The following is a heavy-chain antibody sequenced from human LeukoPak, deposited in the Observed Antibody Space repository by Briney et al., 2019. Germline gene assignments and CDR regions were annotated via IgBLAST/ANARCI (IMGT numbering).Heavy chain of an antibody. CDR3: ASQAQGGGAVAGTVWFDP. J-gene: IGHJ5*02. CDR2: IYYSGTT. V-gene: IGHV4-39*01. Sequence: SETLSLTCTVSGGSISSSSYHWGWIRQPPGKGLEWIGSIYYSGTTYYNPSLKRRVTISVDTSKNQFSLKLSSVTAADTSVYYWASQAQGGGAVAGTVWFDPWGQGTLVTVSS. CDR1: GGSISSSSYH. D-gene: IGHD6-19*01.